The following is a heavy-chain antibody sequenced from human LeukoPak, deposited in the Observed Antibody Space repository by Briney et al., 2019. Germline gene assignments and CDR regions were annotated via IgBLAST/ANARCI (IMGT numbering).Heavy chain of an antibody. CDR1: VGSISSGGYY. Sequence: SQTLSLTCTVSVGSISSGGYYWSWIRQHPGQGLEWIGDIYYTGSTDYNPPLKSRVNISLDTSKNQFSLKLSSVTAADTAVYYCARGTMTTVTYYFDYWGQGTLVTVPS. CDR3: ARGTMTTVTYYFDY. V-gene: IGHV4-31*03. D-gene: IGHD4-17*01. CDR2: IYYTGST. J-gene: IGHJ4*02.